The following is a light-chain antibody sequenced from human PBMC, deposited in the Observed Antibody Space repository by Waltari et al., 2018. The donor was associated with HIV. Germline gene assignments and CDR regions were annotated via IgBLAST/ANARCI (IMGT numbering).Light chain of an antibody. Sequence: QSALTQPRSVSGSPGQSVTISCTGTSSDVGGYNYVSWYQQQPGKAPKLMIHDVSKRPAGVPDRFSCSKSGSTASLTISGLHADDDAYCSCCSYVCSYRVFGGG. V-gene: IGLV2-11*01. CDR1: SSDVGGYNY. CDR3: CSYVCSYRV. CDR2: DVS. J-gene: IGLJ2*01.